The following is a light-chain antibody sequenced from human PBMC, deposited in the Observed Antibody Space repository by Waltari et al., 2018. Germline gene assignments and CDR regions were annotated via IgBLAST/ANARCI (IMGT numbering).Light chain of an antibody. CDR3: SSYAGSNTGL. Sequence: QAALTQPRSVSGSPGQSVTISCTGTSSDIGGYNYVSWYQQHPGTAPKLMIYEVSTRPSGVSDRFSGSKSGNTASLTISGLQAEDEADYYCSSYAGSNTGLFGGGTRLTVL. CDR1: SSDIGGYNY. V-gene: IGLV2-11*01. J-gene: IGLJ2*01. CDR2: EVS.